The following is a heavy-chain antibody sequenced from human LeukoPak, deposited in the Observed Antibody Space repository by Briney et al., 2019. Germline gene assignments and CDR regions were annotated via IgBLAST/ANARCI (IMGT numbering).Heavy chain of an antibody. CDR3: ARELRNLWFGEFNRFDI. J-gene: IGHJ3*02. Sequence: SQTLSLTCAISGDSVSSNSAAWNWIRQSPSRGVEWLGRTYYRSKWYNDYAVSVKSRITINPDTSKNQFSLQLNSVTPEDTAVYYCARELRNLWFGEFNRFDIWGQGTMVTVSS. CDR2: TYYRSKWYN. V-gene: IGHV6-1*01. CDR1: GDSVSSNSAA. D-gene: IGHD3-10*01.